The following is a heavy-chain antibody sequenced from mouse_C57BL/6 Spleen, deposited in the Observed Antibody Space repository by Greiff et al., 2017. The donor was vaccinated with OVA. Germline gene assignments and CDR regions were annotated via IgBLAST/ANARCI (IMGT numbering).Heavy chain of an antibody. CDR2: ISDGGSYT. CDR3: ARYRDYEELDY. J-gene: IGHJ2*01. D-gene: IGHD2-4*01. V-gene: IGHV5-4*01. Sequence: EVQVVESGGGLVKPGGSLKLSCAASGFTFSSYAMSWVRQTPEKRLEWVATISDGGSYTYYPDNVKGRFTIARDNAKNNLYLYMSHLQSEDTAMYYGARYRDYEELDYWGQGATLPVFS. CDR1: GFTFSSYA.